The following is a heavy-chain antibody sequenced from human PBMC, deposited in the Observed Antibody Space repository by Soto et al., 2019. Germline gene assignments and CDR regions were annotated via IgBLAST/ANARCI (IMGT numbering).Heavy chain of an antibody. J-gene: IGHJ6*02. D-gene: IGHD3-10*01. CDR3: ARDVLGSGSYYYYYYGMDV. CDR2: ISSSSSYI. Sequence: PGGSLRLSCAASGFTFSSYSMNWVRQAPGKGLEWVPSISSSSSYIYYADSVKGRFTISRDNAKNSLYLQMNSLRAEDTAVYYCARDVLGSGSYYYYYYGMDVWGQGTTVTVSS. V-gene: IGHV3-21*01. CDR1: GFTFSSYS.